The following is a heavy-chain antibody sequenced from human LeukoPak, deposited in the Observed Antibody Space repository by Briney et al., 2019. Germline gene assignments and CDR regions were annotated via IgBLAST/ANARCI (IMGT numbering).Heavy chain of an antibody. D-gene: IGHD5-18*01. Sequence: PGGSLRLSCAASGFTFSTYSMNWVRQAPGKGLEWVSSISSSSDYIYSAASVKGRFTISRDNAKSSLYLQMNSLRAEDTAVYYCARGASGYSYGWGQGTLVTVSS. V-gene: IGHV3-21*06. J-gene: IGHJ4*02. CDR2: ISSSSDYI. CDR3: ARGASGYSYG. CDR1: GFTFSTYS.